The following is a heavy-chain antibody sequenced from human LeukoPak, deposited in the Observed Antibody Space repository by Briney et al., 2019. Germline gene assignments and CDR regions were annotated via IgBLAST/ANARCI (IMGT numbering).Heavy chain of an antibody. CDR1: GFTFSAYA. J-gene: IGHJ4*02. D-gene: IGHD1-1*01. CDR2: ISNDGSRS. CDR3: VKITSVTGGDC. V-gene: IGHV3-64D*09. Sequence: GGSLRLSCSASGFTFSAYAMYWVRQAPGKGLEYASGISNDGSRSFYADSVKGRFTISRDNSKNTLYLQMSSLRAEDTALYYCVKITSVTGGDCWGQGTRLTVSS.